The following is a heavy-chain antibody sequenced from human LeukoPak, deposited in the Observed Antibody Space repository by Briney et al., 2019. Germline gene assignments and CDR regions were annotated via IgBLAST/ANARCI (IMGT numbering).Heavy chain of an antibody. CDR2: ISDSGST. V-gene: IGHV4-39*01. Sequence: SETLSLTCTVSDGSISSNSYYWGWIRQPPGKGLEWIGFISDSGSTYYNPSLKSRVTISVDTSKNQFSLKLSSVTAADTAVYYCARTPDYGDYVDWYFDLWGRGTLVTVSS. CDR1: DGSISSNSYY. J-gene: IGHJ2*01. CDR3: ARTPDYGDYVDWYFDL. D-gene: IGHD4-17*01.